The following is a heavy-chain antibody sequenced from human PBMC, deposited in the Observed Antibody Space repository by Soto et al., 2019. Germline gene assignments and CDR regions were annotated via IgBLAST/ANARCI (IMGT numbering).Heavy chain of an antibody. Sequence: ASVKVSCKASGYTFTGYYMHWVRQAPGQGLEWMGWINPNSGGTNYAQKFQGRVTMTRDTSISTAYMELSRLRSDDTAVYYCARDWPIRAAAGRGGFDYWGQGTLVTVSS. V-gene: IGHV1-2*02. D-gene: IGHD6-13*01. CDR3: ARDWPIRAAAGRGGFDY. CDR2: INPNSGGT. J-gene: IGHJ4*02. CDR1: GYTFTGYY.